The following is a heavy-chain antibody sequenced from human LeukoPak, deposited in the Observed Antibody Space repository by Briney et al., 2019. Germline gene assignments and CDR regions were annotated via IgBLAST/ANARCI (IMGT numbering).Heavy chain of an antibody. Sequence: GASVKVSCKASGYTFTSYGISWVRQAPGQGLEWMGWISAYNGNTNYAQKLQGRVTMTTDTSTSTAYMELRSLRSDDTAVYYCARDERVTMVRGRLDYCGQGTLVTVSS. V-gene: IGHV1-18*01. CDR1: GYTFTSYG. CDR2: ISAYNGNT. J-gene: IGHJ4*02. CDR3: ARDERVTMVRGRLDY. D-gene: IGHD3-10*01.